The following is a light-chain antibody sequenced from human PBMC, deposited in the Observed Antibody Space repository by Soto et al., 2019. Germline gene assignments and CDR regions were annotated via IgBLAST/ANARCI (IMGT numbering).Light chain of an antibody. J-gene: IGLJ3*02. CDR2: EVT. Sequence: QSVLTQPASVSGSPGQSITISCTGASSDIGGYNYVSWYQQYPGKAPKIIIYEVTNRPSGVSDRFSGAKSGNTASLTISGLQAEDEGDYYCSSYRSSGASVVFGGGTKVTVL. CDR1: SSDIGGYNY. CDR3: SSYRSSGASVV. V-gene: IGLV2-14*01.